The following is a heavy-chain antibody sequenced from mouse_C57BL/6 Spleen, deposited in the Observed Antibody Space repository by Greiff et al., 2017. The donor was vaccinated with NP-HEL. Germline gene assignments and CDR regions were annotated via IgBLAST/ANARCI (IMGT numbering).Heavy chain of an antibody. CDR3: TSDSRTGTRGFDY. CDR1: GYTFTDYE. D-gene: IGHD4-1*01. Sequence: VQLQESGAELVRPGASVTLSCKASGYTFTDYEMHWVKQTPVHGLEWIGAIDPETGGTAYNQKFKGKAILTADKSSSTAYMELRSLTSEDSAVYYCTSDSRTGTRGFDYWGQGTTLTVSS. J-gene: IGHJ2*01. CDR2: IDPETGGT. V-gene: IGHV1-15*01.